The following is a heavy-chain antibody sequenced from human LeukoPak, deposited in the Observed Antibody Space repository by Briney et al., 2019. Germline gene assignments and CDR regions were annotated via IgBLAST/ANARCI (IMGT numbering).Heavy chain of an antibody. CDR3: ARALNDILTGYYSDY. CDR1: GYSISNSSW. Sequence: SETLSLTCAVSGYSISNSSWWGWIRQPPGKGLEWIGYIYYSGSTYYNPSLKSRVTMSVDTSKNQFSLKLSSVTAADTAVYYCARALNDILTGYYSDYWGQGTLVTVSS. J-gene: IGHJ4*02. CDR2: IYYSGST. V-gene: IGHV4-28*03. D-gene: IGHD3-9*01.